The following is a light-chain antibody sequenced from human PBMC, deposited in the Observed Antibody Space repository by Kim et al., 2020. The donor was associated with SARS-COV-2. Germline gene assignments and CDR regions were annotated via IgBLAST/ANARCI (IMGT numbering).Light chain of an antibody. Sequence: AAVGDRVTSTCRASQSISSWLNWYQQKPGKAPKLLIYGASTLQTGVPPRFSGSGSVTDFTLTISTLQPEDFATYFCQQSNNFPRTFGQGTRLDIK. CDR1: QSISSW. J-gene: IGKJ5*01. CDR2: GAS. V-gene: IGKV1-12*01. CDR3: QQSNNFPRT.